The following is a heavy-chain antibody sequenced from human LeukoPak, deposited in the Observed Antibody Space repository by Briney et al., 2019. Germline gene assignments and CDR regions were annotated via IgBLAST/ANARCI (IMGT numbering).Heavy chain of an antibody. Sequence: PGKSLRLSCTASGFTFSDYGMHWVRQAPGKGLEWVANIKQDGSEKYYVDSVKGRFTISRDNAKNSLYLQMNSLRAEDTAVYYCARFNSPNYGDYGKFDYWGQGTLVTVSS. CDR1: GFTFSDYG. CDR2: IKQDGSEK. CDR3: ARFNSPNYGDYGKFDY. D-gene: IGHD4-17*01. J-gene: IGHJ4*02. V-gene: IGHV3-7*03.